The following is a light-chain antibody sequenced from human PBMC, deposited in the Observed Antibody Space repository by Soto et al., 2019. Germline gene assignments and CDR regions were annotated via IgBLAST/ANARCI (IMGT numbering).Light chain of an antibody. CDR1: SSDVGGYNY. J-gene: IGLJ2*01. CDR2: EVS. Sequence: QSALTQPASVSGSPGQSITISCTETSSDVGGYNYVSWYQQHPGKAPKLMIYEVSNRPSGVSNRFSGSKSGNTASLTISGLQAEDEADYYCSSYTSSSTLVVFGGGTKVTVL. CDR3: SSYTSSSTLVV. V-gene: IGLV2-14*01.